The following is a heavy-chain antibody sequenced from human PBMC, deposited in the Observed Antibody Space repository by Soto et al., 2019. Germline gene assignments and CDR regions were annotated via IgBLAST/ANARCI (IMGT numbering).Heavy chain of an antibody. CDR2: ISSSSSYI. J-gene: IGHJ6*02. Sequence: PGGSLRLSCAASGFTFSSYSMNWVRQAPGKGLEWVSSISSSSSYIYYADSVKGRFTISRDNAKNSLYLQMNSLRVEDTAVYYCARGTYYYDSSGYYYPWNYYGMDVWGQGTTVTVSS. CDR3: ARGTYYYDSSGYYYPWNYYGMDV. CDR1: GFTFSSYS. D-gene: IGHD3-22*01. V-gene: IGHV3-21*01.